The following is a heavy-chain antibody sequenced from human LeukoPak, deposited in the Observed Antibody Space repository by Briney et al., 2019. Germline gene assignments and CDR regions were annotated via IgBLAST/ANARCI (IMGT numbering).Heavy chain of an antibody. Sequence: PGGSLRLSCAASGFTFSNYAMSWVRKAPGKGLEWVSFIYSDNTLYSDSVKGRFTISRDNSNNTLYLQMNSLRAEDTAVYYCARRAGAYSHPYDYWGQGTLVTVSS. J-gene: IGHJ4*02. CDR2: IYSDNT. CDR3: ARRAGAYSHPYDY. CDR1: GFTFSNYA. D-gene: IGHD4/OR15-4a*01. V-gene: IGHV3-53*01.